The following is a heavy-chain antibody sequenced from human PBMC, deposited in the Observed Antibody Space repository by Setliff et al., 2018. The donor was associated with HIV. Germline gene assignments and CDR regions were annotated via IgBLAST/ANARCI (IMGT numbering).Heavy chain of an antibody. J-gene: IGHJ6*03. CDR3: ARDRSNWNYGKNYMDV. V-gene: IGHV4-34*01. CDR2: INHSGST. D-gene: IGHD1-7*01. CDR1: GGSVSGYY. Sequence: SETLSLTCAVYGGSVSGYYWSWIRQPPGKGLEWIGEINHSGSTNYNPSLKSRVTISVDTSKNQFSLKLGSVTAADTAVYYCARDRSNWNYGKNYMDVWGKGTTVTVSS.